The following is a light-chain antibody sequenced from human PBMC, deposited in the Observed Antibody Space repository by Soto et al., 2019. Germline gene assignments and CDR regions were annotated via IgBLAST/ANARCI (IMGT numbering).Light chain of an antibody. CDR2: EGS. CDR1: SSDVGTYNL. J-gene: IGLJ2*01. Sequence: QSVLTQPASVSGSPGQSITISCTGTSSDVGTYNLVSWYQQHPGKAPKLMIYEGSKRPSGVSNRFSGSKSGNTASLTISGLQAEDEAYYYCCSYAGSSTWVFGGGTKLPVL. CDR3: CSYAGSSTWV. V-gene: IGLV2-23*01.